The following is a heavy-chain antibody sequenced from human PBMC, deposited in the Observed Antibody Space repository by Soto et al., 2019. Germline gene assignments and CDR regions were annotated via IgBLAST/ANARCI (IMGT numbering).Heavy chain of an antibody. V-gene: IGHV1-18*01. J-gene: IGHJ6*02. CDR3: ARAGVATISSYYGMDV. CDR2: MSGYNGNT. Sequence: QVQLVQSGAEVKKPGASVKVSCKASGYTFTSYGISWVREAAGQGLEWMGWMSGYNGNTNYSQKLQGRVTMTTDTSTSTAYMELRSLRSDDTAVYYCARAGVATISSYYGMDVWGQGTTVTVSS. CDR1: GYTFTSYG. D-gene: IGHD5-12*01.